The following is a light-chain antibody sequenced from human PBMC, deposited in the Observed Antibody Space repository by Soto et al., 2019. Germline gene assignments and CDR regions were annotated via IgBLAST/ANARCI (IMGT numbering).Light chain of an antibody. V-gene: IGKV3-20*01. CDR1: QSVSSSY. J-gene: IGKJ3*01. Sequence: EIVLTQSPGTLSLSPGERATLSCRASQSVSSSYLAWYQQKPGQAPRLLIYGASSRATGIPDRFSGSVSGTDFTLTISRLEPEDFAVYYCQQYGSSPWGTFCPGTKVDIK. CDR2: GAS. CDR3: QQYGSSPWGT.